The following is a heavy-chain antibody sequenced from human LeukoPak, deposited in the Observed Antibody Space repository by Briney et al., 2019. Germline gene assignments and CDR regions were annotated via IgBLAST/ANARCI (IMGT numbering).Heavy chain of an antibody. CDR1: GFTFSSYG. CDR2: VWFDGVSK. Sequence: GGSLRLSCAASGFTFSSYGMHWVRQAPGKGLEWVAVVWFDGVSKTYADSVKGRFTISRDNSKNTLSLEMNSLRAEDTAVYFCAKGIYDMDVWGQGTTVTVSS. V-gene: IGHV3-33*06. J-gene: IGHJ6*02. CDR3: AKGIYDMDV.